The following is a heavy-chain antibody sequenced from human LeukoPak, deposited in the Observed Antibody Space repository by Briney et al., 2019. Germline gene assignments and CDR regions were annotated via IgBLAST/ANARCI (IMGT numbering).Heavy chain of an antibody. CDR3: AKEMRAGYSSGWYFLDY. CDR1: GFTFSSYA. J-gene: IGHJ4*02. CDR2: FSASGGST. Sequence: GGSLRLSCAASGFTFSSYAMSWVRQAPGKGLEWVSAFSASGGSTYYADSVKGRFTISRDNSKNTLYLQMNSLRAEDTAVYYCAKEMRAGYSSGWYFLDYWGQGTLVTVSS. V-gene: IGHV3-23*01. D-gene: IGHD6-19*01.